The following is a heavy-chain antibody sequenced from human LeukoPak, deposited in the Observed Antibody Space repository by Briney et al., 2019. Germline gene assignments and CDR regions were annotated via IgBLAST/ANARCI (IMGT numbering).Heavy chain of an antibody. J-gene: IGHJ3*02. CDR2: ISSSSSYI. CDR3: ARGSSYYDSSGYTPKDAFDI. V-gene: IGHV3-21*01. CDR1: GFTFSSYS. Sequence: GGSLRLSCAASGFTFSSYSMNWVRQAPGKGLEWVSSISSSSSYIYYADSVKGRFTISRDNAKNSLHLQMNSLRAEDTAVYYCARGSSYYDSSGYTPKDAFDIWGQGTMVTVSS. D-gene: IGHD3-22*01.